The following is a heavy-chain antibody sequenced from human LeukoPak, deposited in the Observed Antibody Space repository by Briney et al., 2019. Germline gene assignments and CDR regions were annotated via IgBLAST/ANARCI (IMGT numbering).Heavy chain of an antibody. J-gene: IGHJ4*02. Sequence: GGSLRLSCAASGFTFSSNYMSWVRQAPGKGLEWVSVIYSGGSTYYADSVKGRFTISRDNSKNTLYLQMNSLRAEDTAVYYCARDSKDGYNYTDYWGQGTLVTVSS. D-gene: IGHD5-24*01. V-gene: IGHV3-53*01. CDR2: IYSGGST. CDR1: GFTFSSNY. CDR3: ARDSKDGYNYTDY.